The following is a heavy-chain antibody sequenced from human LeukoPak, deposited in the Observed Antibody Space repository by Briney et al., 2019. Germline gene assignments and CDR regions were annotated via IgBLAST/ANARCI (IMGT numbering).Heavy chain of an antibody. J-gene: IGHJ3*02. D-gene: IGHD3-10*01. CDR1: GGSISSGGYS. Sequence: SETLSLTCAVSGGSISSGGYSWSWIRQPPGKGLEWIGYIYYSGSTYYNPSLKSRVTISVDTSKNQFSLKLSSVTAADTAVYYCAREASGDAFDIWGQGTMVTVSS. CDR2: IYYSGST. V-gene: IGHV4-31*11. CDR3: AREASGDAFDI.